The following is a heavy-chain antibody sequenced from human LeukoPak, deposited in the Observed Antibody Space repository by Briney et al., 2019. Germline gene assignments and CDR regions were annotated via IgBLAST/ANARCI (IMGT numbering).Heavy chain of an antibody. Sequence: KPSETLSLTCTVSGGSISSGSYFWIWLRQPPGMGLEWIGSINSRGSTYYNPSLKSRVIISVDTSKNQFSLKLTSVTAADTAVYYCARSRLHPIIFDYWGQGTLVTVSS. CDR1: GGSISSGSYF. D-gene: IGHD5-24*01. V-gene: IGHV4-39*07. CDR3: ARSRLHPIIFDY. J-gene: IGHJ4*02. CDR2: INSRGST.